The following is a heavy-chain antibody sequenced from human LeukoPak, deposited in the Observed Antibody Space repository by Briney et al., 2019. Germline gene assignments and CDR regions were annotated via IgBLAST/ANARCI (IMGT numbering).Heavy chain of an antibody. D-gene: IGHD3-9*01. Sequence: SETLSLTCTVSGDSISSRSYYWGWIRQPPGKGLEWIGSIYYSGSTYYNPSLKSRVTISVNTSKNQFSLKLSSVTAADTAVYYCARFGILSSYPDYWGQGTLVTVSS. V-gene: IGHV4-39*07. CDR2: IYYSGST. CDR3: ARFGILSSYPDY. CDR1: GDSISSRSYY. J-gene: IGHJ4*02.